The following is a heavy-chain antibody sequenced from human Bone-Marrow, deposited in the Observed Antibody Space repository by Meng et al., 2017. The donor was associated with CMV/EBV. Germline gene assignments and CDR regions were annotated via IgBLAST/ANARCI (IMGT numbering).Heavy chain of an antibody. D-gene: IGHD6-13*01. Sequence: ASVKVSCKASGYTFTGYYMHWVRQAPGQGLEWMGWINPNSGGANYAEKFQGRVTMTRDTSSSTAYMEVSRLRSDDTAVYYCARIAAAVTFDYWGQGTLVTVSS. CDR1: GYTFTGYY. V-gene: IGHV1-2*02. CDR2: INPNSGGA. CDR3: ARIAAAVTFDY. J-gene: IGHJ4*02.